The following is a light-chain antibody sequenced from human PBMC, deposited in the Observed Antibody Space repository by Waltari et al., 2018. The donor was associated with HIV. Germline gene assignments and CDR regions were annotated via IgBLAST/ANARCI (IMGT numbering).Light chain of an antibody. J-gene: IGLJ3*02. CDR2: EVT. V-gene: IGLV2-14*01. CDR3: TSYISSSIPV. CDR1: SSEISIYNS. Sequence: QSALTQPASLSGSPGQSITISCTGTSSEISIYNSVSWYQHHPGKAPKVIIYEVTNRPSVISNRFSGSKSGDTASLTISGLQAEDEADYFCTSYISSSIPVFGGGTKLTVL.